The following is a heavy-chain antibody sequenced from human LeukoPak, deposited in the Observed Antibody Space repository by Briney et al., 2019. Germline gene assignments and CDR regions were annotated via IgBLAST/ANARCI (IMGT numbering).Heavy chain of an antibody. V-gene: IGHV4-39*07. Sequence: SETLSLTCTVSGGSISSSSYYWGWIRQPPGKGLEWIGSTYYRGSTYYNPSLKSRVTISVDTSRNQFSLKLSSVTAADTAVYYCARDNGYYGSGSYYNIRRRNWFDPWGQGTLVTVSS. CDR3: ARDNGYYGSGSYYNIRRRNWFDP. D-gene: IGHD3-10*01. CDR2: TYYRGST. J-gene: IGHJ5*02. CDR1: GGSISSSSYY.